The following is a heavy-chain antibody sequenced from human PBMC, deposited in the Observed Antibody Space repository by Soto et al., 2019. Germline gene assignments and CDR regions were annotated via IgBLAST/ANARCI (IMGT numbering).Heavy chain of an antibody. CDR2: INDSGST. CDR1: GASFSGYY. V-gene: IGHV4-34*01. J-gene: IGHJ6*02. D-gene: IGHD3-3*01. CDR3: ARATYDFWSGYYYVPTYGMDV. Sequence: SETLSRTCAVYGASFSGYYWSWIRQPPGKGLELIGEINDSGSTNYNPSRKGRVTISVDTSKNQFSLKLSSVTAADTAVYYCARATYDFWSGYYYVPTYGMDVWGQGTTVTVS.